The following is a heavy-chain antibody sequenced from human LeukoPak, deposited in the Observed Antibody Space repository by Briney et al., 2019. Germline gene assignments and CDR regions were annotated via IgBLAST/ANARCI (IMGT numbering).Heavy chain of an antibody. J-gene: IGHJ4*02. V-gene: IGHV4-61*02. Sequence: PSETLSLTCTVSGGSISSGSYYWSWIRQPAGKGLEWIGRIYTSGSTNYNPSLKSRVTISVDTSKNQFSLKLSSVTAADTAVYYCARGGIEGEPYTLHNDYWGQGTLVTVSS. CDR1: GGSISSGSYY. D-gene: IGHD2-21*01. CDR3: ARGGIEGEPYTLHNDY. CDR2: IYTSGST.